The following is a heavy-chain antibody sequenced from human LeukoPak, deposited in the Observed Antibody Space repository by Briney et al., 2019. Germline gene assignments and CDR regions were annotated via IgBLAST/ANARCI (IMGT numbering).Heavy chain of an antibody. J-gene: IGHJ4*02. Sequence: PSETLSLTCTVSGGSISSGGYDWSWIRQHPGKGLEWIVYIYDSGSTYYNPSLKSRVTISVDTSKNQFSLKLSSVTAADTAVYYCARVGYDSSGYYPNFDYWGQGTLVTVSS. D-gene: IGHD3-22*01. V-gene: IGHV4-31*03. CDR1: GGSISSGGYD. CDR3: ARVGYDSSGYYPNFDY. CDR2: IYDSGST.